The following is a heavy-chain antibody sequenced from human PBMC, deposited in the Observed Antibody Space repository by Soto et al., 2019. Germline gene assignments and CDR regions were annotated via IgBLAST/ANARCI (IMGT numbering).Heavy chain of an antibody. V-gene: IGHV3-48*03. J-gene: IGHJ3*02. CDR1: GFTFSSYE. CDR3: ANYSANTSLTTRGGAFDI. CDR2: ISSSGSTI. D-gene: IGHD1-1*01. Sequence: GGSLRLSCAASGFTFSSYEMNWVRQAPGKGLEWVSYISSSGSTIYYADSVKGRFTISRDNSKNSLYLQMNSLRAEDTAVYYCANYSANTSLTTRGGAFDIWGQGTLVTVSS.